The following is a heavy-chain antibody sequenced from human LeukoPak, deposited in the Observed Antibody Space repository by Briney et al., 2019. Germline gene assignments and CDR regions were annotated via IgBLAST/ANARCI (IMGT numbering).Heavy chain of an antibody. V-gene: IGHV3-48*03. D-gene: IGHD5-18*01. J-gene: IGHJ3*02. CDR1: GFTFSSYE. CDR3: AREERRITAMVPYAFDI. CDR2: ISSSGSTI. Sequence: RGSLRLSCAASGFTFSSYEMNWVRQAPGKGLEWGSCISSSGSTIYYADSVKGRFTISRDNAKNSLYLQMNSLRAEDTAVYYCAREERRITAMVPYAFDIWGQGTMVTVSS.